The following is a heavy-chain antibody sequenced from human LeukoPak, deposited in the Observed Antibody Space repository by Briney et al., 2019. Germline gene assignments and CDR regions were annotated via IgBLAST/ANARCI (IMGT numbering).Heavy chain of an antibody. J-gene: IGHJ4*02. CDR2: IYYTGMS. Sequence: PSETLSLTCTVPDGSISSYFWSWIRQPPGKGLEWIGYIYYTGMSNSKPSLKSRVTISIDTSKNQFSLQLSSVAAADTAIYYCARHGRMVIMSKFSTGIDQWGQGTLVTVSS. D-gene: IGHD2-8*01. V-gene: IGHV4-59*08. CDR1: DGSISSYF. CDR3: ARHGRMVIMSKFSTGIDQ.